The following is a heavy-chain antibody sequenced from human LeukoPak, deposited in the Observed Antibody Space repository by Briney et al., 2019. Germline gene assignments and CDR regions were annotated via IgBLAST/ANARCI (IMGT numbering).Heavy chain of an antibody. Sequence: GGSLRLSCAASGFTFSRTSMHWVRQSPGKGLEWVAVISFDGGTKYYADSVKARLTVSRDNSKKALYLQMNSLRTEDTAVYFCARGLTAIRGIEYSYYGMDVWGQGTTVTVSS. D-gene: IGHD3-10*01. CDR2: ISFDGGTK. CDR1: GFTFSRTS. J-gene: IGHJ6*02. CDR3: ARGLTAIRGIEYSYYGMDV. V-gene: IGHV3-30-3*01.